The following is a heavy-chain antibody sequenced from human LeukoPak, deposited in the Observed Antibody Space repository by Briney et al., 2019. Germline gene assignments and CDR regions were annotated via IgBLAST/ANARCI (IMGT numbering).Heavy chain of an antibody. Sequence: GESLKISCKHSEYSFPNYCIGWVRQMPGKGLEWMGIIYPDDSDTRYSPSFQGQVTISADKSISTAYLQWSSLKASDTAMYYCAIHNTRRDGYNSPVDYWGQGTLVTVSS. CDR1: EYSFPNYC. D-gene: IGHD5-24*01. J-gene: IGHJ4*02. V-gene: IGHV5-51*01. CDR2: IYPDDSDT. CDR3: AIHNTRRDGYNSPVDY.